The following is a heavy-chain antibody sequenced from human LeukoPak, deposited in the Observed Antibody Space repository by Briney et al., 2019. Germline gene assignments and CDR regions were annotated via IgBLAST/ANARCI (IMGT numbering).Heavy chain of an antibody. V-gene: IGHV4-59*01. CDR1: GGSISSYY. CDR2: IYYSGST. CDR3: ARVKYYGSGSHWFDP. D-gene: IGHD3-10*01. J-gene: IGHJ5*02. Sequence: PSETLSLTCTVSGGSISSYYWSWIRQPPGEGLEWIGYIYYSGSTNYNPSLKSRVTISVDTSKNQFSLKLSSVTAADTAVYYCARVKYYGSGSHWFDPWGQGTLVTVSS.